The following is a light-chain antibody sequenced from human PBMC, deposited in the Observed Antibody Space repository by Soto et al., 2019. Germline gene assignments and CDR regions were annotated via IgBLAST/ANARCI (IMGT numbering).Light chain of an antibody. CDR3: AAWDDSLSVV. Sequence: QSVLTQPPSASGTPGQRVTISCSGSSSNIGSNTVNWYQQLPGTAPKLLIYSNNQRPSGVPDRFSGSKSGTSASLAISGLQSEDEAGYYCAAWDDSLSVVFGGGTKLTVL. V-gene: IGLV1-44*01. CDR1: SSNIGSNT. J-gene: IGLJ2*01. CDR2: SNN.